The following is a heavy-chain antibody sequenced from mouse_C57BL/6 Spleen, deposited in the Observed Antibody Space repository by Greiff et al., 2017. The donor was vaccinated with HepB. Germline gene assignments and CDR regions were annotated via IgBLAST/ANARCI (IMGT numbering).Heavy chain of an antibody. D-gene: IGHD1-1*01. V-gene: IGHV1-22*01. CDR2: INPNNGGT. J-gene: IGHJ1*03. CDR3: ARFITTVRWYFDV. Sequence: VQLQQSGPELVKPGASVKMSCKASGYTFTDYNMHWVKQSHGKSLEWIGYINPNNGGTSYNQKFKGKATLTVNKSSSTAYMELRSLTSEDSAVYYCARFITTVRWYFDVWGTGTTVTVSS. CDR1: GYTFTDYN.